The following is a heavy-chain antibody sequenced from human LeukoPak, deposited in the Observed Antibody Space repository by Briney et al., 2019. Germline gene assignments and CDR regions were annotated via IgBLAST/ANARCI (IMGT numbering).Heavy chain of an antibody. J-gene: IGHJ4*02. Sequence: GGSLRLSCAASGFAFSRYGKQWVRQAPGKGLEWVAFTWYDGNSEYYVDSVKGRFTISRDNSKNTLYLQMNSLRPEDTAVYYCAKDPLQYGSGIYYFDYWGQGTLVTVSS. CDR2: TWYDGNSE. V-gene: IGHV3-30*02. CDR1: GFAFSRYG. D-gene: IGHD3-10*01. CDR3: AKDPLQYGSGIYYFDY.